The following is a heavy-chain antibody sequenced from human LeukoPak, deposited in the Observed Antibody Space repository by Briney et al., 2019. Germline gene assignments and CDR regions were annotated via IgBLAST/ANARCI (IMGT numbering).Heavy chain of an antibody. CDR1: GFTFSSYS. V-gene: IGHV3-21*01. D-gene: IGHD2-15*01. CDR2: ISSSSSYI. Sequence: GGSLRLSCAASGFTFSSYSMNWARQAPGKGLEWVSSISSSSSYIYYADSVKGRFTISRDNAKNSLYLQMNSLRAEDTAVYYCARVSSVAATLWADYYYYGMDVWGQGTTVTVSS. CDR3: ARVSSVAATLWADYYYYGMDV. J-gene: IGHJ6*02.